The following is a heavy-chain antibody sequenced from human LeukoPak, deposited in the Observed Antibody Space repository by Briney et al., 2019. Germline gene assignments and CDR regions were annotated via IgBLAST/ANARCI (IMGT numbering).Heavy chain of an antibody. CDR2: IYTSGST. J-gene: IGHJ4*02. CDR3: ARDDSSGWYQNY. V-gene: IGHV4-4*07. Sequence: KPSETLSLTCPVSGGSISSYYWSWIRQPARKGLEWIGRIYTSGSTNYNPSLKSRVTMSVDTSKNQFSLKLSSVTAADTAVYYCARDDSSGWYQNYWGQGTLVTVSS. CDR1: GGSISSYY. D-gene: IGHD6-19*01.